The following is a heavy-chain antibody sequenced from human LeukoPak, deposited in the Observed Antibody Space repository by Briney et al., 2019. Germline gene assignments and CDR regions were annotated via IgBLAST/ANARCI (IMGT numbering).Heavy chain of an antibody. Sequence: GGSLRLSCAASGFTFSGYSMNWVRQAPGNGLEWVSYISSRSSTIYYADSVKGRFTISRDNAKNSLYLQMNSLRDEGTAVYYCARELDYWGQGTLVTVSS. CDR1: GFTFSGYS. CDR3: ARELDY. V-gene: IGHV3-48*02. J-gene: IGHJ4*02. CDR2: ISSRSSTI.